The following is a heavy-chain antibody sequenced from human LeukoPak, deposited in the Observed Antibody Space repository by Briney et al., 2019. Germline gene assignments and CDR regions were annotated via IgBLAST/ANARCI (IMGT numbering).Heavy chain of an antibody. CDR2: VYRSGTT. J-gene: IGHJ4*02. D-gene: IGHD3-10*01. CDR3: ARLNYYGSGIAEY. CDR1: GYSISSGYY. Sequence: SETLSLTCAVSGYSISSGYYWGWIRQPPGKGLEWIGNVYRSGTTYYNPSLRSRVTLSVDTSKNQFSLTLTSVTAADTAMYYCARLNYYGSGIAEYWGQGTLVTVSS. V-gene: IGHV4-38-2*01.